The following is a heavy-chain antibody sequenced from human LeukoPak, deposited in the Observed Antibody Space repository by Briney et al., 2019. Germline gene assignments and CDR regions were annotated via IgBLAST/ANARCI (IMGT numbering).Heavy chain of an antibody. Sequence: GRSLRLSCAASGFTFSNYGMHWVRQAPGKGLEWLALISYDGSNKYFADSVKGRFTISRDNSKNTLYLQMHSLRAEDTAVYYSAKDNVAAAGRYFDYWGQGTLVTVSS. D-gene: IGHD6-13*01. CDR2: ISYDGSNK. CDR1: GFTFSNYG. CDR3: AKDNVAAAGRYFDY. J-gene: IGHJ4*02. V-gene: IGHV3-30*18.